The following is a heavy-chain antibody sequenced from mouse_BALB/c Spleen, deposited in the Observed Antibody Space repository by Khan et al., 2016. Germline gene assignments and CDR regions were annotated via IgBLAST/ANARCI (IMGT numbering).Heavy chain of an antibody. Sequence: EVELVESGGDLVKPGGSLKLSCAASGFTFSSYGMSWVRQTPDKRLEWVATISSGGSYTYYPDSVKGRFTISRDNAKHTLYLQMSSLKSEDTAMYYCARQDDGWFAYWGQGTLVTVSA. CDR2: ISSGGSYT. CDR3: ARQDDGWFAY. CDR1: GFTFSSYG. D-gene: IGHD2-12*01. V-gene: IGHV5-6*01. J-gene: IGHJ3*01.